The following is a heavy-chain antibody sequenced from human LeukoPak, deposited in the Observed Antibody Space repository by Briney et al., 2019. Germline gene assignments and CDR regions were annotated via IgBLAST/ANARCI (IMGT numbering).Heavy chain of an antibody. CDR3: ARATGTSPFDY. V-gene: IGHV4-39*07. CDR2: IYTTGST. J-gene: IGHJ4*02. Sequence: SETLSLTCTVSGGSISNNNFYWGWIRQPPGKGLEWIGNIYTTGSTYYNPSLKSRVTISVDRSKNQFSLKLSSVTAADTAVYYCARATGTSPFDYWGQGTLVTVSS. D-gene: IGHD1-1*01. CDR1: GGSISNNNFY.